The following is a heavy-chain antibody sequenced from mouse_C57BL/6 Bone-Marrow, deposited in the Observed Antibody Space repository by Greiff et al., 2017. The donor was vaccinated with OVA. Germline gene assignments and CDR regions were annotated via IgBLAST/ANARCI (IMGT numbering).Heavy chain of an antibody. D-gene: IGHD1-1*01. CDR3: ASYYYGSRVYAMDY. V-gene: IGHV1-81*01. Sequence: QVQLQQSGAELARPGASVKLSCTASGYTFTSYGLRWVKQRPGQGLEWIGEIYPRSGNTYYNEKLKGTATLTADNSSSTAYMELRSLTSEDSAVYFCASYYYGSRVYAMDYWGQGTSVTVSS. J-gene: IGHJ4*01. CDR1: GYTFTSYG. CDR2: IYPRSGNT.